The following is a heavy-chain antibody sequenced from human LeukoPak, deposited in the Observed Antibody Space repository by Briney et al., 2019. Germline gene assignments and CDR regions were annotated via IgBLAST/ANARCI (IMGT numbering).Heavy chain of an antibody. J-gene: IGHJ4*02. D-gene: IGHD5-12*01. CDR3: AREGYANESDY. CDR2: INPSGGST. Sequence: AASVKVSCKASGYTFTSYGISWVRQAPGQGLEWMGIINPSGGSTSYAQKFQGRVTMTRDMSTSTVYMELSSLRSEDTAVYYCAREGYANESDYWGQGTLVTVSS. CDR1: GYTFTSYG. V-gene: IGHV1-46*01.